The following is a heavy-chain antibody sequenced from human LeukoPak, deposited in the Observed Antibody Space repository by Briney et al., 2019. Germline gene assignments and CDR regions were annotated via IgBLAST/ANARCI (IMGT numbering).Heavy chain of an antibody. Sequence: PGGSLRLSRAASGFSFDDYAMHWVRQAPGKGLEWVSGISWHSGSTGYADSVKGRFTISRDNAKNSLFLQMNSLRVEDTALYYCAAGAALSDYYYGLDVWGQGTTVTVSS. CDR1: GFSFDDYA. J-gene: IGHJ6*02. CDR2: ISWHSGST. CDR3: AAGAALSDYYYGLDV. V-gene: IGHV3-9*01. D-gene: IGHD6-6*01.